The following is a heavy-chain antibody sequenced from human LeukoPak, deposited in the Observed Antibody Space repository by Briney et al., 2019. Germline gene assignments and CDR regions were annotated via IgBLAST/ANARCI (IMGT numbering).Heavy chain of an antibody. CDR2: VTGSGDAT. Sequence: GGSLRLSCAAFGFTFSGYALTWVRQAPGKGLEWVSTVTGSGDATYYADSVKGRFTISRDNSQNMLYLQMNSLRAEDTARYYCAKDLAIAARLVFDYWGRGTLVTVSS. J-gene: IGHJ4*02. CDR1: GFTFSGYA. V-gene: IGHV3-23*01. CDR3: AKDLAIAARLVFDY. D-gene: IGHD6-6*01.